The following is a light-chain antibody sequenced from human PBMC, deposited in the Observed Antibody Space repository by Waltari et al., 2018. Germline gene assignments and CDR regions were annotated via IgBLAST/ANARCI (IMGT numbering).Light chain of an antibody. CDR3: SSYTSTSTVL. CDR1: SSDVGGYNY. Sequence: QSDLSQPASMSGSPGQSITLSCTGTSSDVGGYNYVSWYQEYPGKAPKLIIYDVKNRPSGVSNLFSGSKSGNTASLTISGLQAEDEADYYCSSYTSTSTVLFGGGTKVTVL. V-gene: IGLV2-14*03. J-gene: IGLJ2*01. CDR2: DVK.